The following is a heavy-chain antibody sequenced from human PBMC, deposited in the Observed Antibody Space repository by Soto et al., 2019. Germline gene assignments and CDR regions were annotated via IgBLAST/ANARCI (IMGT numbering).Heavy chain of an antibody. Sequence: PSETLSLTCTVSGGSLSSSSYYWGWIRQPPGKGLEWIGSIYYSGSTYYNPPLKSRVTISVDTSKNQFSLKLSSVTAADTAVYYCASGYDFWSGYLYYYYGMDVWGQGTTVTVSS. CDR2: IYYSGST. V-gene: IGHV4-39*01. CDR1: GGSLSSSSYY. CDR3: ASGYDFWSGYLYYYYGMDV. D-gene: IGHD3-3*01. J-gene: IGHJ6*02.